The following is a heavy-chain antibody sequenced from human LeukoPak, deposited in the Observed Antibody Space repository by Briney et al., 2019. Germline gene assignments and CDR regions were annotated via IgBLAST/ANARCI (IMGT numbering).Heavy chain of an antibody. V-gene: IGHV4-39*07. Sequence: PSETLSLTCTVSGGSISSSTFYWGWIRQPPGKGLEWIGSLYYSGSTYYNPSLKSRVTISVDTSKNQFSLKLSSVTAADTAVYYCASGGCSGGSCYSASDYFDYWGQGTLVTVSS. D-gene: IGHD2-15*01. J-gene: IGHJ4*02. CDR2: LYYSGST. CDR1: GGSISSSTFY. CDR3: ASGGCSGGSCYSASDYFDY.